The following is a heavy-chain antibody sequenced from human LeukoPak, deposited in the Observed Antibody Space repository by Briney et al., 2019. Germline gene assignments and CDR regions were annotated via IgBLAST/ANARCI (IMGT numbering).Heavy chain of an antibody. V-gene: IGHV3-74*01. CDR3: ARDGSAYNFDY. D-gene: IGHD1-1*01. CDR2: INNDGSYI. Sequence: GGSLRLSCAASGFTFSPAWMHWVRQAPGKGLEWVSRINNDGSYIDYADSVKGRFTISRDNAKNTLSLQMNSLRAEDTAVYFCARDGSAYNFDYWGQGVLVTVSS. J-gene: IGHJ4*02. CDR1: GFTFSPAW.